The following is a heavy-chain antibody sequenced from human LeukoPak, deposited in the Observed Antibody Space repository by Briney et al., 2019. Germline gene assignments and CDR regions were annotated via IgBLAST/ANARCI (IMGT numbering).Heavy chain of an antibody. CDR1: GFTFTTYW. V-gene: IGHV3-74*03. CDR3: ARTSPTSHFDF. J-gene: IGHJ4*02. Sequence: GGSLRLSCVASGFTFTTYWMHWVRQAPGKGLVWVSRINGEGSKSKYAESVKGRFTISRDNARNTLYLQMNGLRAEDTALYYCARTSPTSHFDFWGQGTLVTVSS. D-gene: IGHD3-16*01. CDR2: INGEGSKS.